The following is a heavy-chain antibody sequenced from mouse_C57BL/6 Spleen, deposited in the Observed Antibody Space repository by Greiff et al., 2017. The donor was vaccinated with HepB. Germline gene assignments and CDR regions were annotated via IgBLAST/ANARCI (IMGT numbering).Heavy chain of an antibody. D-gene: IGHD3-1*01. Sequence: VKLQESGPELVKPGASVKLSCKASGYTFTSYDINWVKQRPGQGLEWIGWIYPRDGSTKYNEKFKGKATLTVDTSSSTAYMELHSLTSEDSAVYFCARSGGYLYWYFDVWGTGTTVTVSS. CDR1: GYTFTSYD. J-gene: IGHJ1*03. V-gene: IGHV1-85*01. CDR2: IYPRDGST. CDR3: ARSGGYLYWYFDV.